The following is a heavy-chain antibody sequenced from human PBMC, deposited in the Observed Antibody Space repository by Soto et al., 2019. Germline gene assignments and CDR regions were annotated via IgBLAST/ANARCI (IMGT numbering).Heavy chain of an antibody. D-gene: IGHD3-10*01. Sequence: SETPSLTCTVSGGSISSGDYYWSWIRQPPGKGLEWIGYIYYSGSTYYNPSLKSRVTISVDTSKNQFPLKLSSVTAADTAVYYCARAYYYGSGSYRYYYYGMDVWGQGTTVTVSS. J-gene: IGHJ6*02. CDR3: ARAYYYGSGSYRYYYYGMDV. V-gene: IGHV4-30-4*01. CDR1: GGSISSGDYY. CDR2: IYYSGST.